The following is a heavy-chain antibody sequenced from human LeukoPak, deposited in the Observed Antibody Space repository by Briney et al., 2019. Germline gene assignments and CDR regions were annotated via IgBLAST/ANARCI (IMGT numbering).Heavy chain of an antibody. V-gene: IGHV3-30*02. Sequence: GGSLRLSCPASGFTFSRYGMHWLRPAPAKGLEGVAFIRYDGSNKYYADSVKARFTISRDNSKNALYLQMNSLRAEDTAVYYCAKDRYYDILTGYIDYWGQGTLVTSSS. CDR2: IRYDGSNK. CDR3: AKDRYYDILTGYIDY. D-gene: IGHD3-9*01. J-gene: IGHJ4*02. CDR1: GFTFSRYG.